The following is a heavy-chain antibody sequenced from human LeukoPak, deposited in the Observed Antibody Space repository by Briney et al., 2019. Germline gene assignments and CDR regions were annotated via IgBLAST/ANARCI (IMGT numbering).Heavy chain of an antibody. CDR1: GFTFSSYA. V-gene: IGHV3-23*01. J-gene: IGHJ1*01. CDR2: ISGSGGST. CDR3: AKDLYSFLNHAEYFQH. D-gene: IGHD5-18*01. Sequence: PGGSLRLSCAASGFTFSSYAMSWVRQAPGKGLEWVSAISGSGGSTYYADSVKGRSTISRDNSKNTLYLQMNSLRAEDTAVYYCAKDLYSFLNHAEYFQHWGQGTLVTVSS.